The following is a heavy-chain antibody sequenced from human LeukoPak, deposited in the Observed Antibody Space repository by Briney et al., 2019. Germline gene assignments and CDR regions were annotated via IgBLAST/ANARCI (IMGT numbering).Heavy chain of an antibody. CDR3: ARDGEMATHFDY. Sequence: SETLSLTCTVSGYSISSGYYWGWIRQPPGKGLEWIGSGSTYYNPSLKSRVTISVDTSKNQFSLKLSSVTAADTAVYYCARDGEMATHFDYWGQGTLVTVSS. V-gene: IGHV4-38-2*02. CDR1: GYSISSGYY. CDR2: SGST. J-gene: IGHJ4*02. D-gene: IGHD5-24*01.